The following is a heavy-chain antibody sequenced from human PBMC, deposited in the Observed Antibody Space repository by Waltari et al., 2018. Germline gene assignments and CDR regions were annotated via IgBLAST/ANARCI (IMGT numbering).Heavy chain of an antibody. D-gene: IGHD3-22*01. J-gene: IGHJ4*02. CDR2: IDHRGST. V-gene: IGHV4-38-2*01. CDR3: AKGYDSSGYYLY. Sequence: QVQLQESGPGLVTPSETLSLTCAVSGYSLSSGYYWGWIRQPPGKGLEWIGSIDHRGSTYYNPSLKSRVTISVDTSKNQFSLKLSSVTAADTAVYYCAKGYDSSGYYLYWGQGTLVTVSS. CDR1: GYSLSSGYY.